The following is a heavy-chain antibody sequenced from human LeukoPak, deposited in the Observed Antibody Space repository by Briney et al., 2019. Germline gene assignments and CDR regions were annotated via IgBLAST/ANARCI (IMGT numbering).Heavy chain of an antibody. Sequence: ASVKVSCKASGYTFTSYDINWVRQATGQGLEWMGWMNPNSGNTGYAQKFQGRVTMTTDTSTSTAYMELRSLRSDDTAVYYCARRFKYYDSSGYYEGFYFDYWGQGTLVTVSS. CDR2: MNPNSGNT. CDR1: GYTFTSYD. V-gene: IGHV1-8*01. CDR3: ARRFKYYDSSGYYEGFYFDY. J-gene: IGHJ4*02. D-gene: IGHD3-22*01.